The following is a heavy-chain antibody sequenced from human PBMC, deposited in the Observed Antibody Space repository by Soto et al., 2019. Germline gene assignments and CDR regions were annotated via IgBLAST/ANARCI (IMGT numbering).Heavy chain of an antibody. Sequence: QVQLVQSGAEVKKPGASVKVSCKASGYTFTNYDIHWVRQATGQGLEWMGWKNPDGGNTGQSKQFQGRVTMTRDTSISTAYMEMSSLRSEDTAVYYCARGRFRRTWFDPWGQGTLVTVSS. J-gene: IGHJ5*02. CDR1: GYTFTNYD. D-gene: IGHD3-16*01. V-gene: IGHV1-8*01. CDR2: KNPDGGNT. CDR3: ARGRFRRTWFDP.